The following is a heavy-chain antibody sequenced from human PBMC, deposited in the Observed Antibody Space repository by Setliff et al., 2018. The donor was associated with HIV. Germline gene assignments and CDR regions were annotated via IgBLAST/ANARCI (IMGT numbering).Heavy chain of an antibody. CDR1: GGSIGSSSFY. D-gene: IGHD3-3*01. CDR3: AGNQKWNGYAFPYIDV. CDR2: IYYNTST. J-gene: IGHJ6*03. Sequence: SETLSLTCNVSGGSIGSSSFYWDWLRQPPGKEPEWIASIYYNTSTYYNLSLRSRVTISVDTSKNLFSLTMTSGTAADTAVYYCAGNQKWNGYAFPYIDVWGKGTTVTVSS. V-gene: IGHV4-39*02.